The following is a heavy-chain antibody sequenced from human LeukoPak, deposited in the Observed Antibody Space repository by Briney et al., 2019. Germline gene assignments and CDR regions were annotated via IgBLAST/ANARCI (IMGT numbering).Heavy chain of an antibody. D-gene: IGHD5-12*01. Sequence: TASFLILSCASAGFTVSINYICLVRQPRGEGQWLVSVIPICGSTYYADSVKGRFTISRDNSKNTLYLQMNSLGAEDTAVYYCVGDLATIEGYYFDYWGQGTLVIVSS. CDR3: VGDLATIEGYYFDY. CDR1: GFTVSINY. J-gene: IGHJ4*02. CDR2: IPICGST. V-gene: IGHV3-53*01.